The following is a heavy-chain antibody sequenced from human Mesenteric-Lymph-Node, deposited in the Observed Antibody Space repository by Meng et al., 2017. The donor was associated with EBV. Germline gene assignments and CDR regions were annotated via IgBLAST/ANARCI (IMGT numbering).Heavy chain of an antibody. Sequence: GQRQEAGPGLVKPSETLSLTCSFCDGSVSSGSYYWSWIRQPPGKGLEWIGYIYYSGSTNYNPSLKSRVTISVDTSKNQFSLKLSSVTAADTAVYYCARLDRWELLRGLVYWGQGTLVTVSS. D-gene: IGHD1-26*01. V-gene: IGHV4-61*01. CDR3: ARLDRWELLRGLVY. CDR2: IYYSGST. CDR1: DGSVSSGSYY. J-gene: IGHJ4*02.